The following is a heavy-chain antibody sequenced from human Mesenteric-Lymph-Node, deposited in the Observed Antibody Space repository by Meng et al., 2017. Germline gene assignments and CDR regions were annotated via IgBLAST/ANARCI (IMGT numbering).Heavy chain of an antibody. Sequence: GESLKISCAASGFTFSSYSMNWVRQAPGKGLEWVSSFSSSSSCIYYADSVKGRFTISRDNSKNTLYLQMNSLRAADTAVYYCVSDSMHGGGLDHWGQGTLVTVSS. CDR3: VSDSMHGGGLDH. V-gene: IGHV3-21*04. J-gene: IGHJ4*02. D-gene: IGHD2-15*01. CDR1: GFTFSSYS. CDR2: FSSSSSCI.